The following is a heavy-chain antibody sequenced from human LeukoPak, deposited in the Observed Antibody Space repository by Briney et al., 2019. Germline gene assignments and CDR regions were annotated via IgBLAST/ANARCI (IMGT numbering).Heavy chain of an antibody. Sequence: PWGVLRPPCAASGFTFSSYWMGWVPPAPGKGRGGVAKIKQDGSEKYYVDSVKGRFTISRDNAKNSLYLQMNSLRAEDTAVYYCARDSGGYGDHVGEFDYWGQGTLVTVSS. CDR2: IKQDGSEK. J-gene: IGHJ4*02. V-gene: IGHV3-7*01. CDR3: ARDSGGYGDHVGEFDY. D-gene: IGHD4-17*01. CDR1: GFTFSSYW.